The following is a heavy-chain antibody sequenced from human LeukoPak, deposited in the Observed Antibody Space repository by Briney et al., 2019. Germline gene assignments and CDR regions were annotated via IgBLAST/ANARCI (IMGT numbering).Heavy chain of an antibody. J-gene: IGHJ6*03. CDR1: GGSIGSSTYY. CDR2: IYYNEDT. CDR3: ARERLSYYYMDA. V-gene: IGHV4-39*07. D-gene: IGHD1-1*01. Sequence: SETLSLTCTVSGGSIGSSTYYWVWIRQPPGKGLEWIGSIYYNEDTYYSPSHQRRVSISVATSKNQFSLKLSSVTAADTAVYYCARERLSYYYMDAWGKGTTVTVSS.